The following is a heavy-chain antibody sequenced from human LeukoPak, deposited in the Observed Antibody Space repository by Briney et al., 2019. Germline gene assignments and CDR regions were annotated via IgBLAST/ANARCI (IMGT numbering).Heavy chain of an antibody. CDR2: ISHIGDIK. D-gene: IGHD5-18*01. Sequence: GGSLRLSCAASGFIFSSFEMNWVRQAPGRGLEWISHISHIGDIKYADSVKGRVTISRDNAKNSLYLQINSLRAEDTALYYCARADKDGYGFFGFDYWGQGTLVTVSS. J-gene: IGHJ4*02. CDR3: ARADKDGYGFFGFDY. CDR1: GFIFSSFE. V-gene: IGHV3-48*03.